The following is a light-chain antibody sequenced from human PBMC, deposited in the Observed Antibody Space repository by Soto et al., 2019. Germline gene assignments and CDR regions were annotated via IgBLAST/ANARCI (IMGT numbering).Light chain of an antibody. V-gene: IGLV2-14*01. CDR3: CSYTTSSTLV. J-gene: IGLJ1*01. CDR1: SSDVGAYNS. Sequence: QSVLTQPASVSGSPGQSITISCAGTSSDVGAYNSVSWYQHNPGKAPKLMIYDVTNRPSGVSYRFSGSKSGNTASLTISGLQAEDEADYYCCSYTTSSTLVFGTGTKVTVL. CDR2: DVT.